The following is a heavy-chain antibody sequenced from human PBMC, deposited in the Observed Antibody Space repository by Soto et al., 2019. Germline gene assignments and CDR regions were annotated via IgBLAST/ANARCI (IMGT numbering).Heavy chain of an antibody. CDR3: ARERSIFGVVTFDY. J-gene: IGHJ4*02. Sequence: PSETLSLTCTVSGASISSDYWNWIRQPPGKGLEWIGAIYYSGYTKYNPSLESRVTISIDTSRNQFSLRLTSVTAADTAVYYCARERSIFGVVTFDYWGQGALVT. D-gene: IGHD3-3*01. CDR1: GASISSDY. V-gene: IGHV4-59*01. CDR2: IYYSGYT.